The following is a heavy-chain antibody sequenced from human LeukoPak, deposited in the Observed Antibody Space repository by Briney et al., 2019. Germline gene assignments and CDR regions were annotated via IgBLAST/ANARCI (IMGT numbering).Heavy chain of an antibody. V-gene: IGHV3-30*04. Sequence: GGSLRLSCAASGFTFSSYAMHWVRQAPGKGLEWVAVISYDGSNKYYADSVKGRFTISRDNSKNTLYLQMNSLRAEDTAVYYCARDQYGDYRDDYYYGTDVWGQGTTVTVSS. J-gene: IGHJ6*02. CDR2: ISYDGSNK. CDR3: ARDQYGDYRDDYYYGTDV. D-gene: IGHD4-17*01. CDR1: GFTFSSYA.